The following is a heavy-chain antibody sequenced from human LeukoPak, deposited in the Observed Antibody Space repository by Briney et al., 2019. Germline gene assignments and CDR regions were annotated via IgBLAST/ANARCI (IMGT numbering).Heavy chain of an antibody. Sequence: SETLSLTCAVYGGSFSGYYWSWIRQPPAKGLEWIGEINHSGSTNYNPSLKSRVTISVDTSKNQFSLKLSSVTAADTAVYYCARRYDFRRGYFQHWGQGTLVTVSS. J-gene: IGHJ1*01. CDR1: GGSFSGYY. CDR3: ARRYDFRRGYFQH. V-gene: IGHV4-34*01. D-gene: IGHD3-3*01. CDR2: INHSGST.